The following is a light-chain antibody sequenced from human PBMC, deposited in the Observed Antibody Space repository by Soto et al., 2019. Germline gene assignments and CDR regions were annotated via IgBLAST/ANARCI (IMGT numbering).Light chain of an antibody. Sequence: QSVLAQAPSASGSPGHSVTISCAGNSNDVGRFNYVSWYQHHPGKAPKLIIYDVTKRLSGVPDRFSGSKSGNTAYLTVSGLQAEDEADYFCSSFVHGTSYVFGTGTKVTVL. CDR2: DVT. CDR1: SNDVGRFNY. J-gene: IGLJ1*01. CDR3: SSFVHGTSYV. V-gene: IGLV2-8*01.